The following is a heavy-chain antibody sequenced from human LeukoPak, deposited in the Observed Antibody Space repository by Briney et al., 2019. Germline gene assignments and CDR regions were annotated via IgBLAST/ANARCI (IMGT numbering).Heavy chain of an antibody. Sequence: GGSLRLSCAASGFTFSSYWMQWVRHAPGKGLVWVSRINSDGSSTSYADSVKGRFTISRDNAKNTLYLQMNSLRAEDTAVYYCAREGDGYNYGAFDIWGQGTMVTVSS. CDR1: GFTFSSYW. V-gene: IGHV3-74*01. CDR3: AREGDGYNYGAFDI. D-gene: IGHD5-24*01. J-gene: IGHJ3*02. CDR2: INSDGSST.